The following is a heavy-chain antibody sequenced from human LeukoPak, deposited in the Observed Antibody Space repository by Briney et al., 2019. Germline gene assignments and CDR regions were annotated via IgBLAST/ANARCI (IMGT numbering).Heavy chain of an antibody. CDR1: GGEVGDGY. CDR3: ARDRKQQSRFYYNMDV. J-gene: IGHJ6*03. D-gene: IGHD1/OR15-1a*01. Sequence: SETLSLTCVVSGGEVGDGYWSWIRQSAAKGLEWIGRIRYSDYPNYNPSVKSRVSMSIDTSKNQLSLKLRSVTAADTAVYYCARDRKQQSRFYYNMDVWGKGTTVIVSS. CDR2: IRYSDYP. V-gene: IGHV4-4*07.